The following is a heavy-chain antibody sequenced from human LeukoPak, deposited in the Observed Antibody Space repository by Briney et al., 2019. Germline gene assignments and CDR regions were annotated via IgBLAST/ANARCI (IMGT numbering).Heavy chain of an antibody. D-gene: IGHD6-6*01. CDR1: GFTFTSSA. CDR3: AADPPYTSSSGY. J-gene: IGHJ4*02. CDR2: IIVGSGNT. V-gene: IGHV1-58*01. Sequence: ASVTVSCTASGFTFTSSAVQWVRQARGQRLEWIGWIIVGSGNTKYAQNFQERVTITRDMSTITAYMELSSLRSEDTAVYYCAADPPYTSSSGYWGQGTLVTVSS.